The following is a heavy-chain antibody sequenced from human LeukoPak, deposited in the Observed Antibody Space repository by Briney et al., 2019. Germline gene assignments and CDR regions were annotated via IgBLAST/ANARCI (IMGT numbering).Heavy chain of an antibody. J-gene: IGHJ5*02. CDR1: GFTFSSYD. CDR2: ISVSGSTI. CDR3: AGDENPLAAAGTKFDP. D-gene: IGHD6-13*01. Sequence: GGSLRLSCVVSGFTFSSYDMSWVRQAPGKGLEWVSYISVSGSTIYHADSVKGRFTISRDNTKNSLYLQMNSLRAEDTAVYYCAGDENPLAAAGTKFDPWGQGTLVTVSS. V-gene: IGHV3-48*03.